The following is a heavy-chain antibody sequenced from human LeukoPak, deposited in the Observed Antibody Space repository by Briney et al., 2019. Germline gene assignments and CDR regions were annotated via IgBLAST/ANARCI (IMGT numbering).Heavy chain of an antibody. Sequence: PGGSLRLSCAASGFTFDDYGMSWVRQAPGKGLEWVSGINWNGGSTGYADSVKGRFTISRDNAKNSLYLQMNSLRAEDTALYHCARDYSSGWYDAFDIWGQGTMVTVSS. CDR1: GFTFDDYG. J-gene: IGHJ3*02. D-gene: IGHD6-19*01. V-gene: IGHV3-20*01. CDR3: ARDYSSGWYDAFDI. CDR2: INWNGGST.